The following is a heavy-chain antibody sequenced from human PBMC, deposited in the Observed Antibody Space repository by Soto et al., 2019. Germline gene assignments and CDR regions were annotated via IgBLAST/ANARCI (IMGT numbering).Heavy chain of an antibody. CDR3: ARGAWFGELLARLYYYYDGMDV. CDR1: GGTFSSYA. V-gene: IGHV1-69*13. D-gene: IGHD3-10*01. CDR2: IIPIFGTA. Sequence: GASVKVSCKASGGTFSSYAISWVRQAPGQGLEWMGGIIPIFGTANYAQKFQGRVTITADESTSTAYMELSSLRSEDTAVYYCARGAWFGELLARLYYYYDGMDVWGQGTTVTV. J-gene: IGHJ6*02.